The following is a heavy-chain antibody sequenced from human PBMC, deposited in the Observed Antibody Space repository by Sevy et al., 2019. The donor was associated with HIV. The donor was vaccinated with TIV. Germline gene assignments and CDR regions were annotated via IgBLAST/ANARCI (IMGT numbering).Heavy chain of an antibody. CDR1: GFTFSSYG. J-gene: IGHJ4*02. Sequence: EGSLRLSCAASGFTFSSYGMHWVRQAPGKELEWVAVIGYDGSNKYYADSVKGRFTISRDNSKNTLYLQMNSLRAEDTAVYYCARDGYSSGWYLIDYWGQGTLVTVSS. V-gene: IGHV3-33*01. CDR2: IGYDGSNK. D-gene: IGHD6-19*01. CDR3: ARDGYSSGWYLIDY.